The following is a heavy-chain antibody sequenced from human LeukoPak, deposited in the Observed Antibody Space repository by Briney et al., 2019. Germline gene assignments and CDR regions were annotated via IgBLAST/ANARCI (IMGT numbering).Heavy chain of an antibody. CDR3: ARDSPTTVTTNAFDI. V-gene: IGHV4-39*07. Sequence: SETLSLTCTVSGGSISTSTYSWDWIRQPPGKGLEWIGSIYYSGNTYYSPSLKSRVTISLDTSKNQFSLKLRSVTAADTAVYYCARDSPTTVTTNAFDIWGQGTMVTVSS. CDR2: IYYSGNT. J-gene: IGHJ3*02. CDR1: GGSISTSTYS. D-gene: IGHD4-17*01.